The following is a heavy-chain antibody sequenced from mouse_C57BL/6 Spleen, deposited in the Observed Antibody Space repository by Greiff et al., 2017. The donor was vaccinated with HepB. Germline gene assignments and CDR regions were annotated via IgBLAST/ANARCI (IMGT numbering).Heavy chain of an antibody. CDR2: IRNKANGYTT. CDR1: GFTFTDYY. Sequence: EVMLVESGGGLVQPGGSLSLSCAASGFTFTDYYMSWVRQPPGKALEWLGFIRNKANGYTTEYSASVKGRFTISRDNSQSILYLQMNALRAEDSATYYCARYCYGSSYRYFDVWGTGTTVTVSS. J-gene: IGHJ1*03. CDR3: ARYCYGSSYRYFDV. D-gene: IGHD1-1*01. V-gene: IGHV7-3*01.